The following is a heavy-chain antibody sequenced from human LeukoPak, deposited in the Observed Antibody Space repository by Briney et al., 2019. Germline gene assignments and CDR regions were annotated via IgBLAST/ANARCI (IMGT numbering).Heavy chain of an antibody. V-gene: IGHV1-46*01. CDR3: ARGRRYGDYAAIAFDI. CDR2: INPSGGST. Sequence: ASVKVSCKASGYTFTSYYMHWVRQAPGQGLEWMGMINPSGGSTSYAQKFQGRVTMTRDTSTSTVYMELSSLRSEDTAVYYCARGRRYGDYAAIAFDIWGQGTMVTVSS. CDR1: GYTFTSYY. D-gene: IGHD4-17*01. J-gene: IGHJ3*02.